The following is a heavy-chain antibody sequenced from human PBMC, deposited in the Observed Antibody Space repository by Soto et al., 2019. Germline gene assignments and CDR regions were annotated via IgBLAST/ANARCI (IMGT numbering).Heavy chain of an antibody. V-gene: IGHV3-74*01. CDR2: INSVASSS. D-gene: IGHD3-3*01. Sequence: PGGSLRLSCAASGFTFSSYWMHWVRQAPGKGLVWVSRINSVASSSNYADSVKGRFTISRDNAKNMLYLQMNSLRADDSAVYYCVRGSGKIWYVIDYWGQGTLVTVSS. CDR1: GFTFSSYW. CDR3: VRGSGKIWYVIDY. J-gene: IGHJ4*02.